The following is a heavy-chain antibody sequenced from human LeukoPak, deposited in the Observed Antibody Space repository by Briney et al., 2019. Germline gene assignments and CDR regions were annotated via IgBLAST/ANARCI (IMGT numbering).Heavy chain of an antibody. Sequence: ASVKVSCKASGGTFSSYAISWVRQAPGQGLEWMGRIIAILGIANYAQKFQGRVTITADKSTSTAYMELSSLRSEDTAVYYCARGVSLGEVDYYYGMDVWGQGTTVTVSS. CDR2: IIAILGIA. CDR3: ARGVSLGEVDYYYGMDV. J-gene: IGHJ6*02. D-gene: IGHD3-16*01. V-gene: IGHV1-69*04. CDR1: GGTFSSYA.